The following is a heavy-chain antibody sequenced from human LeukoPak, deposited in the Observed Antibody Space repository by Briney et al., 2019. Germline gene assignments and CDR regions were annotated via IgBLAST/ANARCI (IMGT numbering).Heavy chain of an antibody. CDR1: GYTFTGYY. V-gene: IGHV1-2*02. Sequence: ASVKVSCKASGYTFTGYYMHWVRQAPGQGLEWMGWLNPNSGGTKYSQKFQGRVTMTRDTSISTAYMELSRLRSDDTAVYYCARRYCTNGVCWGSFDYWGQGTLVTVSS. D-gene: IGHD2-8*01. CDR2: LNPNSGGT. CDR3: ARRYCTNGVCWGSFDY. J-gene: IGHJ4*02.